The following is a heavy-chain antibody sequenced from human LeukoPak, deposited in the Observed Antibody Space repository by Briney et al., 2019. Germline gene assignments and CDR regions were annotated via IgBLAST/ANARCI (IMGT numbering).Heavy chain of an antibody. D-gene: IGHD3-10*01. CDR1: GYTFASYA. CDR2: INAGNGNT. V-gene: IGHV1-3*01. Sequence: ASVKVSCKASGYTFASYAMHWVRQAPGQRLEWMGWINAGNGNTKYSQKFQGRVTITRDTSASTAYMELSSLRSEDTAVYYCARSSPYYYGSGYDYWGQGTLVTVSS. CDR3: ARSSPYYYGSGYDY. J-gene: IGHJ4*02.